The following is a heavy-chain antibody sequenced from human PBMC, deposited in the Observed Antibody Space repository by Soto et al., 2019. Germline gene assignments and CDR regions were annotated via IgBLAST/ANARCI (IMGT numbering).Heavy chain of an antibody. CDR3: ARFLGGFDWSIPPSKIYYYYYGMDV. Sequence: SEPLSLTCAVYGGSFSGYYWSWIRQPPGKGLEWIGEINHSGSTNYNPSLKSRVTISVDTSKNQFFLKLSSVTAADTAVYYCARFLGGFDWSIPPSKIYYYYYGMDVWGQGTTVTVSS. CDR2: INHSGST. J-gene: IGHJ6*02. CDR1: GGSFSGYY. V-gene: IGHV4-34*01. D-gene: IGHD3-9*01.